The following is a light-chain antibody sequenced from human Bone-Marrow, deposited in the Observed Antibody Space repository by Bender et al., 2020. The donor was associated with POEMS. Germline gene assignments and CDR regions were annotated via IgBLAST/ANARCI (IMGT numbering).Light chain of an antibody. CDR1: SSDVVTYNV. Sequence: QSALTQPASVSGSPGQSITISCTGTSSDVVTYNVVSWYQQHPGKAPNLILYEGSKRPSGVSKRFSGSKSGTSASLAITGLQAEDEADYFCQSYDSSLSGQVLFGGGTRLTVL. V-gene: IGLV2-14*02. CDR3: QSYDSSLSGQVL. J-gene: IGLJ2*01. CDR2: EGS.